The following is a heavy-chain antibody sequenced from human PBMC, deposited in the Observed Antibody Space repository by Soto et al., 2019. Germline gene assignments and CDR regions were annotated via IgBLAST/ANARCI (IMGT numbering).Heavy chain of an antibody. CDR3: TRGADGFDY. CDR1: GFTFSSYD. J-gene: IGHJ4*02. D-gene: IGHD3-16*01. Sequence: EVQLVESGGDLVQPGGSLRLSCAASGFTFSSYDFHWVRQATGKGLEWVSGIGTAGDTYYAGSVKGRFIMSRENAKSSLYLQMNSLRAGDTAVDYCTRGADGFDYWGQGTLVTVSS. V-gene: IGHV3-13*01. CDR2: IGTAGDT.